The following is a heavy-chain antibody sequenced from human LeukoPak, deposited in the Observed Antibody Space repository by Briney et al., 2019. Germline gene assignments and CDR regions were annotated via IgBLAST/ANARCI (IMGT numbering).Heavy chain of an antibody. D-gene: IGHD3-22*01. J-gene: IGHJ5*02. CDR3: ARGRHYYDSSGFVEDWFDP. CDR2: INHSGST. CDR1: GVSFSGYY. V-gene: IGHV4-34*01. Sequence: SETLSLTCAVYGVSFSGYYWSWIRQPPGKGLEWIGEINHSGSTNYNPSLKSRVTISVDTSKNQFSLKLSSVTAADTAVYYCARGRHYYDSSGFVEDWFDPWGQGTLVTVSS.